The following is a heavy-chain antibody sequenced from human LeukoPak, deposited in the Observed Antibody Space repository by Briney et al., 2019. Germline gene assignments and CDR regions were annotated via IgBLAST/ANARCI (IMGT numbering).Heavy chain of an antibody. J-gene: IGHJ3*02. Sequence: SVKVSCKASGGTFSSYAISWVRQAPGQGLEWMGRIIPILGIANYAQKFQGRVTITADKSTSTAYMELSSLRSEDTAVYYCARERGGSYLIALQDAFDIWGQGTIVTVSS. V-gene: IGHV1-69*04. CDR3: ARERGGSYLIALQDAFDI. CDR2: IIPILGIA. CDR1: GGTFSSYA. D-gene: IGHD1-26*01.